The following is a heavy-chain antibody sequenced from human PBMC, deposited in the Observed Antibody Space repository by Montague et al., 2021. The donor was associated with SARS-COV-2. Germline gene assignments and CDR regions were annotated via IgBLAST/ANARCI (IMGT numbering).Heavy chain of an antibody. Sequence: RSLSFAASGFTFSNYAMSWVRQAPGKGLEWVSVIYSGGSSTYYADSVKGRFTISRDNSKNTLYLQMNSLRAEDTAVYYCAKDPHYDFWSGYYYDYWGQGTVVTVSS. J-gene: IGHJ4*02. V-gene: IGHV3-23*03. CDR1: GFTFSNYA. CDR2: IYSGGSST. CDR3: AKDPHYDFWSGYYYDY. D-gene: IGHD3-3*01.